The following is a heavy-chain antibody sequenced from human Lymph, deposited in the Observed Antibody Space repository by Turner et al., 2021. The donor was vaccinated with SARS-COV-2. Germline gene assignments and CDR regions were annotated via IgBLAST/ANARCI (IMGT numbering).Heavy chain of an antibody. CDR1: GSPFSTYS. Sequence: EVQLVESGGGLVKPGGSWGPPGPASGSPFSTYSMNWVRQAPGKGLEWISSISSSSSYIYYADSVKGRFTISRDDAKNSLYLQMNSLRAEDTAVYYCARDIPTTADYFDYWGQGTLVTVSS. D-gene: IGHD4-17*01. CDR2: ISSSSSYI. V-gene: IGHV3-21*01. CDR3: ARDIPTTADYFDY. J-gene: IGHJ4*02.